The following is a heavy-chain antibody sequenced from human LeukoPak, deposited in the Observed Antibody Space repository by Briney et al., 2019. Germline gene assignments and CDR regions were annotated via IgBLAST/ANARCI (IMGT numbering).Heavy chain of an antibody. J-gene: IGHJ4*02. V-gene: IGHV4-39*01. D-gene: IGHD1-26*01. Sequence: SETLSLTCTVSGGSISSSSYYWGWIRQPPGKGLEWIGSIYYSGSTYYNPSLKSRVTISVDTSKNQFSLKLSSVTAADTAVYYCASQKWELYFDYWGQGTLVTVSS. CDR1: GGSISSSSYY. CDR3: ASQKWELYFDY. CDR2: IYYSGST.